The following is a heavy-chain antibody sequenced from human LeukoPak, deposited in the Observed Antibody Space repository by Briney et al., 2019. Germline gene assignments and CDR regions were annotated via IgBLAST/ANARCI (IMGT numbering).Heavy chain of an antibody. V-gene: IGHV4-59*08. CDR2: IYYSGST. D-gene: IGHD1-26*01. CDR3: ARGPLGPTYFDY. Sequence: SETLSLTCTVSGGSISSYYWSWIRQPPGKGLEWIGYIYYSGSTNYNPSLKSRVTISVDTSKNQFSLKLSSVTAADTAVYYCARGPLGPTYFDYWGQGTLVTVSS. CDR1: GGSISSYY. J-gene: IGHJ4*02.